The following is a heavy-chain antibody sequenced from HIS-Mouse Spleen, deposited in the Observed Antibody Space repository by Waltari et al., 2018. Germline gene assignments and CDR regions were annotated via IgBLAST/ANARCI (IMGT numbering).Heavy chain of an antibody. Sequence: QLQLQESGPGLVKPSETLSLTCTFSGRSISSSSYSWGWTRQPPGKGLEWIGSIYYSGSTYYNPSLKSRVTISVDTSKNQFSLKLSSVTAADTAVYYCASRYSSSSQFGYWGQGTLVTVSS. V-gene: IGHV4-39*07. J-gene: IGHJ4*02. CDR2: IYYSGST. CDR1: GRSISSSSYS. D-gene: IGHD6-6*01. CDR3: ASRYSSSSQFGY.